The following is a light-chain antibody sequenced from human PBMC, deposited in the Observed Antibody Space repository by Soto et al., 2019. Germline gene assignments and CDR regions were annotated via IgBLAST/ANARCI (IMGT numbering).Light chain of an antibody. CDR2: NAS. Sequence: AIRMTQSPSSFSASTGDRVTITCRASQGINSYLAWYQQKTGKAPKLLIYNASTMQSGVPSRFSGSGSGTEFTLTISCLQTDDFATYYCQQYYGYPRTFGQGTKVEIK. V-gene: IGKV1-8*01. CDR1: QGINSY. CDR3: QQYYGYPRT. J-gene: IGKJ1*01.